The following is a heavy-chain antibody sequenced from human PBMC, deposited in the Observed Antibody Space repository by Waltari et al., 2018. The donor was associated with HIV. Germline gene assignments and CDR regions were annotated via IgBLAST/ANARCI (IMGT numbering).Heavy chain of an antibody. Sequence: QLHLQESGPGLVKPSETLALTCTVSGGSITRNDFYWAWNPQPPGKGLEWIGLIYYSGTPDSNPSLKSRVSMSRDTSKNRFSLGLHSVTAADTAIYYCARRGDGFNQHARLDHWGPGTLVTVSS. V-gene: IGHV4-39*01. D-gene: IGHD2-2*01. CDR3: ARRGDGFNQHARLDH. J-gene: IGHJ4*02. CDR2: IYYSGTP. CDR1: GGSITRNDFY.